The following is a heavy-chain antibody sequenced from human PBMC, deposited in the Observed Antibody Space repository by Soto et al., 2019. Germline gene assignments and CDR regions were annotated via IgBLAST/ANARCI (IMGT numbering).Heavy chain of an antibody. CDR3: TARRDWTAVDPLEY. CDR2: IRNKGNNYAT. J-gene: IGHJ4*02. CDR1: GFTFSDSA. V-gene: IGHV3-73*02. D-gene: IGHD5-18*01. Sequence: EVQLVESGGGLVQPGGSLKVSCAASGFTFSDSAMHWVRRASGKGLEWVGRIRNKGNNYATAYTASVKGRFTISRDDSKNTVYLQMNSLKIDDTAVYYCTARRDWTAVDPLEYWGLGTLVTVSS.